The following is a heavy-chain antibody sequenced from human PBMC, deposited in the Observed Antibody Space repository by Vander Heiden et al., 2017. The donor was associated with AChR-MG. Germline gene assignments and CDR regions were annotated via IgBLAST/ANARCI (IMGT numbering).Heavy chain of an antibody. Sequence: EVQLVESGGGLVQPGRSLILPCAASGFTFDDYAMHWVRQAPGKGLEWVSGISWNSGSIGYADSVKGRFTISRDNAKNSLYLQMNSLRAEDTALYYCAKVLGYSYGYYYYGMDVWGQGTPVTVSS. J-gene: IGHJ6*02. CDR1: GFTFDDYA. V-gene: IGHV3-9*01. D-gene: IGHD5-18*01. CDR2: ISWNSGSI. CDR3: AKVLGYSYGYYYYGMDV.